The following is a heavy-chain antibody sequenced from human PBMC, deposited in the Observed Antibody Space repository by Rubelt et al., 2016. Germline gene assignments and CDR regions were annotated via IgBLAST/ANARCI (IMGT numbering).Heavy chain of an antibody. V-gene: IGHV1-46*01. Sequence: QVQLVQSGAEVKKPGASVKVSCKASGYTFTSYYMHWVRQAPGQGLEWMGIINPSGGSTTYQQEFQGRVTMTRETSTSTVYMDLSSLRCEDTAVYYCARVGFYYDSGSYVDWGQGTLVTVSS. J-gene: IGHJ4*02. CDR1: GYTFTSYY. CDR2: INPSGGST. CDR3: ARVGFYYDSGSYVD. D-gene: IGHD3-10*01.